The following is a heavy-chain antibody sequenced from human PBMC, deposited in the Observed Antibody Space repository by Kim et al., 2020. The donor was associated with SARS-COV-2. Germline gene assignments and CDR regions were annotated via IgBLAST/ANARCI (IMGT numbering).Heavy chain of an antibody. D-gene: IGHD3-3*01. Sequence: SETLSLTCTVSGGSISSSSYYWGWIRQPPGKGLEWIGSIYYSGSTYYNPSLKSRVTISVDTSKNQFSLKLSSVTAADTAVYYCARHVGREYSFTDFRIGTGYFDYWGQGTLVTVSS. CDR1: GGSISSSSYY. CDR3: ARHVGREYSFTDFRIGTGYFDY. CDR2: IYYSGST. J-gene: IGHJ4*02. V-gene: IGHV4-39*01.